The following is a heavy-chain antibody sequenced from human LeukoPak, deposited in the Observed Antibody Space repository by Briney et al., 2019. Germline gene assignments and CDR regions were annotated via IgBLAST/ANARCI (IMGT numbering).Heavy chain of an antibody. CDR1: GFTFSSYG. CDR3: ARFVGATGGFDI. D-gene: IGHD1-26*01. CDR2: ISGSGGST. Sequence: GGSLRLSCAASGFTFSSYGMSWVRQAPGKGLEWVSAISGSGGSTYYADSVKGRFTISRDNAKNSLYLQMNSLRAEDTAVYYCARFVGATGGFDIWGQGTMVTVSS. V-gene: IGHV3-23*01. J-gene: IGHJ3*02.